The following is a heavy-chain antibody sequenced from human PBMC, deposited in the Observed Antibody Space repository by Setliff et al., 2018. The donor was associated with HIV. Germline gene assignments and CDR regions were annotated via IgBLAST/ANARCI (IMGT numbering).Heavy chain of an antibody. CDR1: NYSISSAYY. V-gene: IGHV4-38-2*01. J-gene: IGHJ6*02. CDR2: IYHSGST. Sequence: SETLSLTCAVSNYSISSAYYWGWIRHPPGKGLEWMGSIYHSGSTYYNPSLKSRVTISVDTPKNQFSLKLSSVTAADTAVYYCARRPAGAVAGGYGMDVWGQGTTVTVSS. D-gene: IGHD6-19*01. CDR3: ARRPAGAVAGGYGMDV.